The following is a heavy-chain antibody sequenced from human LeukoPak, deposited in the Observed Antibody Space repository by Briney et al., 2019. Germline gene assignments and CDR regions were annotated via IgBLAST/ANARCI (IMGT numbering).Heavy chain of an antibody. CDR2: ISSSSSYI. CDR1: GFAFSSYS. J-gene: IGHJ6*02. Sequence: GGSLRLSCAASGFAFSSYSMNWVRQAPGKGLEWVSSISSSSSYIYYADSVKGRFTISRDNAKNALYLQMNSRRAEDTAVYYCARDYLSSSSLGSGMDVWGQGPTVTVSS. CDR3: ARDYLSSSSLGSGMDV. V-gene: IGHV3-21*01. D-gene: IGHD6-6*01.